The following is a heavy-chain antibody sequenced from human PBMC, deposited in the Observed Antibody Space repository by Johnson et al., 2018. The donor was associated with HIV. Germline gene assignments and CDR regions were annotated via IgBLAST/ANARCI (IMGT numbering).Heavy chain of an antibody. V-gene: IGHV3-23*04. CDR3: ARPLQFLEWSDAFDM. J-gene: IGHJ3*02. D-gene: IGHD3-3*01. CDR2: ISGSGGST. CDR1: GFTFSSYA. Sequence: VQLVESGGGVVQPGRSLRLSCAASGFTFSSYAMSWVRQAPGKGLEWVSAISGSGGSTYYADSVKGRFTVSRDNSKNTLYLQMNSLRAEDTALYYCARPLQFLEWSDAFDMWGQGTMVTVSS.